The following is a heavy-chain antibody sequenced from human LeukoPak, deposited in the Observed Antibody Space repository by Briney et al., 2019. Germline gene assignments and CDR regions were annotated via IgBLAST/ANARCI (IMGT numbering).Heavy chain of an antibody. V-gene: IGHV3-7*03. CDR1: GFTFSSSW. Sequence: GGSLRLSCAASGFTFSSSWMTWVRQAPGKGLEWVASINEDGGEIHYVDSVKGRFTISRDNAKNSLYLQMNSLTAEDTALYYCARGGGSYYNWFDPWGQGTLVTVSS. J-gene: IGHJ5*02. D-gene: IGHD1-26*01. CDR2: INEDGGEI. CDR3: ARGGGSYYNWFDP.